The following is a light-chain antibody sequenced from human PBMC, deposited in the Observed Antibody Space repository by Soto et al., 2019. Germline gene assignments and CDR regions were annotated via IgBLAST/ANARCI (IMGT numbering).Light chain of an antibody. V-gene: IGLV2-14*03. CDR1: SSDVGGHNY. Sequence: QSALTQVASVSASPGQSITISCTGTSSDVGGHNYVSWYQQHPGKAPKLMIYNVDYRPSGVSNRFSGSKSGNTASLTISGLQADDEAYHYCSSYADSSTVVFGGGTQLTVL. CDR3: SSYADSSTVV. CDR2: NVD. J-gene: IGLJ2*01.